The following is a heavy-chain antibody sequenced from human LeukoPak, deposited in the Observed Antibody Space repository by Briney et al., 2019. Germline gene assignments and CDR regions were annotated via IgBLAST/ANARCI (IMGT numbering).Heavy chain of an antibody. CDR2: MNPNSGNT. J-gene: IGHJ4*02. V-gene: IGHV1-8*03. CDR1: GYTFTSYD. D-gene: IGHD3-3*01. CDR3: ARGLRFWSGYHY. Sequence: ASVKVSCKASGYTFTSYDINWVRQATGQGLEWMGWMNPNSGNTGYAQKFQGRVTITRNTSISTAYMELSSLRSEDTAVYYCARGLRFWSGYHYWGQGTLVTVSS.